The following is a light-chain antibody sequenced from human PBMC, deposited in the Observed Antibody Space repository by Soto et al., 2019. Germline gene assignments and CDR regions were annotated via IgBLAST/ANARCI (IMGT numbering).Light chain of an antibody. CDR1: QAISTY. Sequence: DIQMTQYPSPLSASVGGRVTITCRASQAISTYLNWYQQKPGKAPKLLIYGASSLQSGVPSRFSGSGSGTDFTLTISSLQPEDFGTYYCQQSFSPPRTFGQGTKVDIK. J-gene: IGKJ1*01. CDR2: GAS. V-gene: IGKV1-39*01. CDR3: QQSFSPPRT.